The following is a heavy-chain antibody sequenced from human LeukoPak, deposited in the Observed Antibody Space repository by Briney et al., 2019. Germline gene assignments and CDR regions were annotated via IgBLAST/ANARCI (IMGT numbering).Heavy chain of an antibody. V-gene: IGHV3-30*04. J-gene: IGHJ4*02. CDR2: ISYDRSNK. Sequence: PGGSLRLSCAASGFTFSSYAMHWVRQAPGKGLEWVAVISYDRSNKYYADSVKGQFTISRDNSKNTLYLQMNSLRAEDTAVYYCAKLNHWELGFDYWGQGTLVTVSS. D-gene: IGHD1-26*01. CDR3: AKLNHWELGFDY. CDR1: GFTFSSYA.